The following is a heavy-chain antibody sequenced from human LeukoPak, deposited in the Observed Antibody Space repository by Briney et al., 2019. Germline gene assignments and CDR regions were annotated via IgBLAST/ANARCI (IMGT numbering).Heavy chain of an antibody. CDR3: ARGQAARYYFHW. J-gene: IGHJ4*02. D-gene: IGHD6-6*01. CDR2: ISSSSSYI. V-gene: IGHV3-21*01. Sequence: PGGSLRLSCAASGSTFSSYSMNWVRQAPGKGLEWVSSISSSSSYIYYADSVKGRFTISRDNAKNSLYLQMNSLRAEDTAVYYCARGQAARYYFHWWGQGPVVSVSS. CDR1: GSTFSSYS.